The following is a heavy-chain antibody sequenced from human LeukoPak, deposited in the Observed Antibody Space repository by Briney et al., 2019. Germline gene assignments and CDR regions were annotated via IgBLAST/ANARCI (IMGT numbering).Heavy chain of an antibody. J-gene: IGHJ4*02. D-gene: IGHD3-22*01. V-gene: IGHV3-23*01. CDR2: ISGNGGST. Sequence: GASLRLSCAASGFTFSSYAMSWVRQAPGKGLEWVSAISGNGGSTYYADSVKGRFTISRDNSKNTLYLQMNSLRAEDTAVYYCAKDGNYYDSSGYYVYWGQGTLVTASS. CDR3: AKDGNYYDSSGYYVY. CDR1: GFTFSSYA.